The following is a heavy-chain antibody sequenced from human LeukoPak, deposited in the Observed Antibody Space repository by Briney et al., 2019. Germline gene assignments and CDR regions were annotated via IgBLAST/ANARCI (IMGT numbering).Heavy chain of an antibody. D-gene: IGHD3-3*01. CDR1: GYSFTSYW. CDR3: ASSQNYDFWSGYGMDV. J-gene: IGHJ6*01. V-gene: IGHV5-51*01. Sequence: GESLQISCKGSGYSFTSYWIGWVRQMPGKGLEWMGIIYPGDSDTRYSPPFQGQVTISADKSISTAYLQWSSLKASDTAMYYCASSQNYDFWSGYGMDVWGQGTTVTVSS. CDR2: IYPGDSDT.